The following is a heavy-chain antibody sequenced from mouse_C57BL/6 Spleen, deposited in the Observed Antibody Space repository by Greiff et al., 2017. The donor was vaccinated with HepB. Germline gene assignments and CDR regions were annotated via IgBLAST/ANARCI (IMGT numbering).Heavy chain of an antibody. D-gene: IGHD1-1*01. Sequence: VKLQQSGAELVKPGASVKISCKASGYAFSSYWMNWVKQRPGKGLEWIGQIYPGDGDTNYNGKFKGKATLTADKSSSTAYMQLSSLTSEDSAVYFCARSHYYGSLYWYFDVWGTGTTVTVSS. CDR2: IYPGDGDT. J-gene: IGHJ1*03. CDR1: GYAFSSYW. CDR3: ARSHYYGSLYWYFDV. V-gene: IGHV1-80*01.